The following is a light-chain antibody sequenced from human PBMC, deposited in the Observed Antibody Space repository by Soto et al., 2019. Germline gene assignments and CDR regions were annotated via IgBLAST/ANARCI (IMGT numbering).Light chain of an antibody. V-gene: IGKV1-5*01. CDR2: DAS. Sequence: DIQLAQSPSSLSASVVDGVTITCRASQSISRWLAWYQEKPGKAPKVLIYDASNLESGVPSRFSGSGPGTEFTLTISRLQPDDFATYYCQQYSSYWTFGQGTKVDIK. J-gene: IGKJ1*01. CDR1: QSISRW. CDR3: QQYSSYWT.